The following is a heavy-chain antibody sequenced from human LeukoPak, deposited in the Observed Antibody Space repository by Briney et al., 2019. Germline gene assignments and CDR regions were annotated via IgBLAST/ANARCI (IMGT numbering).Heavy chain of an antibody. D-gene: IGHD6-19*01. J-gene: IGHJ6*02. CDR2: INHSGST. V-gene: IGHV4-34*01. CDR1: GGSFSGYY. Sequence: KPSETLSLTCAVYGGSFSGYYWSWIRQPPGKGLEWVGEINHSGSTNYNPSLKSRFTISVDTSKNQFSLKLSSVTAADTAVYYCARGISDPGYSSGWAIHRDYYYSGMDVWGQGTTVTVSS. CDR3: ARGISDPGYSSGWAIHRDYYYSGMDV.